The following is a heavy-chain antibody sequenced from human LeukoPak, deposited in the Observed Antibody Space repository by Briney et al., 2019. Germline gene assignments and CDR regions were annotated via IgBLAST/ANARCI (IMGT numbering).Heavy chain of an antibody. V-gene: IGHV4-59*01. Sequence: SATLSLTCTVSGGSISSYYWSWIRQPPGKRLEWIGYIFYGGSTNYHPSLTSRVTISVDTSKNQFSLKLSSVTAADTAVYYCARVPPHLYYMDVWGKGTTVTVSS. CDR1: GGSISSYY. CDR2: IFYGGST. CDR3: ARVPPHLYYMDV. J-gene: IGHJ6*03.